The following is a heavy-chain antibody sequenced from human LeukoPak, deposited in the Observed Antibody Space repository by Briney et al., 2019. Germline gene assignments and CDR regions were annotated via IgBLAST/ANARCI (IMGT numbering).Heavy chain of an antibody. Sequence: SQTLSLTCTVSGGSISSGGYYWSWIRQPPGKGLEWIGYIYHSGSTYYNPSLKSRVTISVDRSKNQFSLKLSSVTAADTAVYYCARVEVPRRRYYDSSGYAGYYFDYWGQGTLVTVSS. CDR2: IYHSGST. D-gene: IGHD3-22*01. J-gene: IGHJ4*02. V-gene: IGHV4-30-2*01. CDR3: ARVEVPRRRYYDSSGYAGYYFDY. CDR1: GGSISSGGYY.